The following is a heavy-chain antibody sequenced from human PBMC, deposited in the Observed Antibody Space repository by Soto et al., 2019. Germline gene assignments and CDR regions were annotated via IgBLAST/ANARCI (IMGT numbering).Heavy chain of an antibody. CDR1: GFTFSSYW. CDR2: INSDGSST. V-gene: IGHV3-74*01. CDR3: ARDSRVAGEFDY. Sequence: GGSLRLSCAASGFTFSSYWMHWVRQAPGKGLVWVSRINSDGSSTSHADSVKGRFTISRDNAKNTLYLQMNSLRAEDTAVYYCARDSRVAGEFDYWGQGTLVTVSS. D-gene: IGHD6-19*01. J-gene: IGHJ4*02.